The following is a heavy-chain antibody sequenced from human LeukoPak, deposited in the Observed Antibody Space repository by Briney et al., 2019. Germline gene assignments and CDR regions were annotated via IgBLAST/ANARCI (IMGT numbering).Heavy chain of an antibody. CDR1: GGTFSSYA. D-gene: IGHD5-18*01. J-gene: IGHJ6*03. V-gene: IGHV1-69*13. CDR3: ARVAAMVKTLYYMDV. CDR2: IIPIFGTA. Sequence: GAPVTVSCKASGGTFSSYAISWVRQDPAQGLEWMGGIIPIFGTANYAQKFQGRVTITADESTSTAYMELSSLRSEDTAVYYCARVAAMVKTLYYMDVWGKGTTVTVSS.